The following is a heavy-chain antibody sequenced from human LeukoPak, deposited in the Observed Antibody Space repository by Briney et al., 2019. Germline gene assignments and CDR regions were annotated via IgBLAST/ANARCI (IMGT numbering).Heavy chain of an antibody. J-gene: IGHJ4*02. Sequence: GGSLRLSCAASGFTFSDYAMSWVRQAPGKGLEWVAVISYDGSNKYYADSVKGRFTISRDNSKNTLYLQMNSLRAEDTAVYYCARGVLGATVMGVFDYWGQGTLVTVSS. CDR1: GFTFSDYA. CDR2: ISYDGSNK. CDR3: ARGVLGATVMGVFDY. V-gene: IGHV3-30*01. D-gene: IGHD1-26*01.